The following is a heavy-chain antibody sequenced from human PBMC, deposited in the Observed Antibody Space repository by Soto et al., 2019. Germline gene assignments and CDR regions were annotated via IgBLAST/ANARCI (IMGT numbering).Heavy chain of an antibody. D-gene: IGHD3-22*01. J-gene: IGHJ4*02. CDR2: ISAYNGNT. CDR3: ARDLRVVITTCFDY. V-gene: IGHV1-18*01. CDR1: GYTFTSYG. Sequence: ASVKVSCKASGYTFTSYGISWVRQAPGQGLEWMGWISAYNGNTNYAQKLQGRVTMTTDTSTSTAYMELRSLRSDDTAVYYCARDLRVVITTCFDYWGQGTLVTVSS.